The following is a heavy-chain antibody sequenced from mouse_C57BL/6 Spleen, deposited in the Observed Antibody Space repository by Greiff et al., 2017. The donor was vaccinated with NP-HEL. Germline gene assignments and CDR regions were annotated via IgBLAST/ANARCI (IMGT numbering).Heavy chain of an antibody. D-gene: IGHD2-4*01. V-gene: IGHV5-17*01. Sequence: EVQGVESGGGLVKPGGSLKLSCAASGFTFSYYGMHWVRQAPEKGLEWVAYISSGSSTIYYADTVKGRFTISRDNAKNTLFLQMTSLRSEDTAMYYCARRMINYAMDYWGQGTSVTVSS. CDR1: GFTFSYYG. CDR2: ISSGSSTI. J-gene: IGHJ4*01. CDR3: ARRMINYAMDY.